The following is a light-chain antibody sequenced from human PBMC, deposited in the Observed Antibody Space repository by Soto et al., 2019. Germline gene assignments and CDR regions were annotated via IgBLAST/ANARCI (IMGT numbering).Light chain of an antibody. J-gene: IGLJ2*01. CDR3: QTSDSSLSAVV. V-gene: IGLV1-40*01. CDR1: RSNIGAGYD. Sequence: QSVLTQPPSVSGAPGQRVTISCTGSRSNIGAGYDVHWYQQLPGTAPKLLIYVNRNRPSGVPDRFSGSKSGTSASLAITGLQDADEADYYCQTSDSSLSAVVFGGGTKVTVL. CDR2: VNR.